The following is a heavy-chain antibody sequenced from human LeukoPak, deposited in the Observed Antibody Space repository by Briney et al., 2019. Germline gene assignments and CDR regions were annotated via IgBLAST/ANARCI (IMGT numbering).Heavy chain of an antibody. J-gene: IGHJ4*02. CDR3: ARGIAAAGTVFDY. CDR2: MKPNSGNT. Sequence: ASVKVSCKASGYTFTNYDINWVRQASGQGLEWMGYMKPNSGNTGYAQKFQGRVTMTRDTSISTAYMELSSLTSEDTAVYYCARGIAAAGTVFDYWGQGTLVTVSS. D-gene: IGHD6-13*01. CDR1: GYTFTNYD. V-gene: IGHV1-8*01.